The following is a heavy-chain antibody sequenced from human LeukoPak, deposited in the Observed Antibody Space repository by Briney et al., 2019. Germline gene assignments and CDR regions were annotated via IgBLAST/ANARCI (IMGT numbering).Heavy chain of an antibody. CDR1: GFTFSSYE. J-gene: IGHJ6*04. CDR2: ISSSGSTI. D-gene: IGHD3-9*01. V-gene: IGHV3-48*03. Sequence: GGSLRLSCAASGFTFSSYEMNWVRQAPGKGLEWVSYISSSGSTIYYADSVKGRFTISRDNAKNSLYLQMNCLRAEDTAVYYCARGFPSYYDILTGYFYRNGMDVWGKGTTVTVSS. CDR3: ARGFPSYYDILTGYFYRNGMDV.